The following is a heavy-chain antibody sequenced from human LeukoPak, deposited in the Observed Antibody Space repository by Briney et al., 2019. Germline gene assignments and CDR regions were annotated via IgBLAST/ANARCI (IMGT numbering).Heavy chain of an antibody. CDR2: INPNSGGT. Sequence: ASVKVSCKASGYTFTGYYMHWVRQAPGQGLEWMGWINPNSGGTNYAQKFQGRVTMTRDTSITTAYMKLSRLRSDDTAVYYCAALGYCSGGSCSYYFDYWGQGTLVTVSS. D-gene: IGHD2-15*01. CDR3: AALGYCSGGSCSYYFDY. V-gene: IGHV1-2*02. CDR1: GYTFTGYY. J-gene: IGHJ4*02.